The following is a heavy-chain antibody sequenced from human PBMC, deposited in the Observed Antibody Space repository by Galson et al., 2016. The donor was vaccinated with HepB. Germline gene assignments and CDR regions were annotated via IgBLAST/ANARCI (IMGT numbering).Heavy chain of an antibody. J-gene: IGHJ5*02. Sequence: SETLSLTCTVSGGSITYYYWNWIRQPPGKGLEWIGSIYYSGSTESNPSLKSRLTVSVDRSNNQFSLKLSSVTAADTAVYYCAGGGNVVVPAGFLPPHGLYPWGHGTLVTVSS. CDR2: IYYSGST. V-gene: IGHV4-59*01. CDR1: GGSITYYY. D-gene: IGHD2-2*01. CDR3: AGGGNVVVPAGFLPPHGLYP.